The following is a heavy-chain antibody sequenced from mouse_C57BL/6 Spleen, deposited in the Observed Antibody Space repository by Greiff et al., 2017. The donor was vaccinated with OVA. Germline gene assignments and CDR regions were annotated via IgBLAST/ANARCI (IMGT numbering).Heavy chain of an antibody. CDR3: ARGREAYVWYFDV. CDR2: IDPNSGGT. Sequence: QVQLQQPGAELVKPGASVKLSCKASGYTFTSYWMHWVQQRPGRGLEWIGRIDPNSGGTKYNEKFKSKATLTVDKPSSTAYMQLSSLTSEDAAVYDSARGREAYVWYFDVWGTGTTVTVSS. V-gene: IGHV1-72*01. CDR1: GYTFTSYW. D-gene: IGHD6-5*01. J-gene: IGHJ1*03.